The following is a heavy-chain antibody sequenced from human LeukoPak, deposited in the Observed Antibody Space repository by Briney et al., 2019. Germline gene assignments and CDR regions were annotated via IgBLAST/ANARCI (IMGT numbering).Heavy chain of an antibody. V-gene: IGHV4-4*07. D-gene: IGHD2-2*01. J-gene: IGHJ5*02. CDR1: GGSISSYY. CDR3: AREEIVVVLAARLNLLGNWFDP. CDR2: IYTSGST. Sequence: SETLSLTCTVSGGSISSYYWSWIRQPAGKGLEWIGRIYTSGSTNYNPSLKSRVTMSVDTSKNQFSLKLSSVTAADTAVYYCAREEIVVVLAARLNLLGNWFDPWGQGTLVAVSS.